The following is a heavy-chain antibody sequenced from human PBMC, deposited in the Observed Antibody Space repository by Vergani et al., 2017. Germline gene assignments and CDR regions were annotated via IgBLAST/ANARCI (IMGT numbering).Heavy chain of an antibody. CDR3: AREYSGSYYGWFDP. J-gene: IGHJ5*02. Sequence: QVPLVQSGSELKKPGASVKVSCKASRYTFNSYAMNWVRQAPGQGLEWMGWINTNTGNPTYAQGFTGRFVFSLDTSVSTAYLQISSLKAEDTAVYYCAREYSGSYYGWFDPWGQGTLVTVSS. CDR1: RYTFNSYA. D-gene: IGHD1-26*01. V-gene: IGHV7-4-1*02. CDR2: INTNTGNP.